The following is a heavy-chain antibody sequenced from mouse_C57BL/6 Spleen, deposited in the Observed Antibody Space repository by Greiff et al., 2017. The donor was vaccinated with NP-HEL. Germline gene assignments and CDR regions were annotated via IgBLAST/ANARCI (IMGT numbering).Heavy chain of an antibody. V-gene: IGHV1-53*01. D-gene: IGHD1-1*01. CDR3: ARGDYYGSGAMDY. J-gene: IGHJ4*01. CDR2: INPSNGGT. Sequence: VQLQQPGTELVKPGASVKLSCKASGYTFTSYWMHWVKQRPGQGLEWIGNINPSNGGTNYNEKFKSKATLTVDKSSSTAYMQLSSLTSEDSAVYYCARGDYYGSGAMDYWGQGTSVTVSS. CDR1: GYTFTSYW.